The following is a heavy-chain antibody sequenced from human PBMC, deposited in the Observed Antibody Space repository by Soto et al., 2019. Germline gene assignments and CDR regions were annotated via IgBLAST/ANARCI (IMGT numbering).Heavy chain of an antibody. J-gene: IGHJ4*02. CDR1: GGSFSGYY. D-gene: IGHD3-10*01. Sequence: SETLSLTCAVCGGSFSGYYWSWIRQPPGKGLEWIGEINHSGSTNYNPSLKSRVTISVDTSKNQFSLKLSSVTAADTAVYYCARVSMRVRGVIKDYFDYWGQGTLVTVSS. CDR2: INHSGST. CDR3: ARVSMRVRGVIKDYFDY. V-gene: IGHV4-34*01.